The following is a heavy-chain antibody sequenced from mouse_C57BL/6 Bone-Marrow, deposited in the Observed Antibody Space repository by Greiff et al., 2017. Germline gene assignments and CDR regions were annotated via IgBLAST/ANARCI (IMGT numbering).Heavy chain of an antibody. CDR1: GFTFSSYG. V-gene: IGHV5-6*02. CDR3: ARRGTYLRYFDV. Sequence: DVMLVESGGDLVKPGGSLKLSCAASGFTFSSYGMSWVRQTPDKRLAWVATISSGGSYTYYPDSVKGRFTISRDNAKNTLYLQMSSLKSEDTAMYYCARRGTYLRYFDVWGTGTTVTVSS. J-gene: IGHJ1*03. CDR2: ISSGGSYT. D-gene: IGHD5-1*01.